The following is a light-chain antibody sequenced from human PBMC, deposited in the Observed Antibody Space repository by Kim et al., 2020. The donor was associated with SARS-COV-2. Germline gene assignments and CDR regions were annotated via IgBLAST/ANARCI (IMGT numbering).Light chain of an antibody. Sequence: PGTSITLSCTGTSSDVGGYNYVSWYQQHPGKAPQLMIYDVSKRPSGVSNRFSGSKSGNTASLTISGLQAEDEADYYCSSYTSSSVVFGGGTQLTVL. V-gene: IGLV2-14*04. J-gene: IGLJ2*01. CDR3: SSYTSSSVV. CDR2: DVS. CDR1: SSDVGGYNY.